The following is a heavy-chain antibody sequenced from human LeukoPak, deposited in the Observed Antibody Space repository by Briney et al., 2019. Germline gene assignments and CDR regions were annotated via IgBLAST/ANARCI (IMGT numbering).Heavy chain of an antibody. D-gene: IGHD2-2*01. CDR1: GGSFSGYY. CDR2: INHSGST. J-gene: IGHJ5*02. CDR3: ARGPIVVVPAAMPSGFDP. V-gene: IGHV4-34*01. Sequence: SETLSLTRAVYGGSFSGYYWSWIRQPPGKGLEWIGEINHSGSTNYNPSLKSRVTISVDTSKNQFSLKLSSVTAADTAVYYCARGPIVVVPAAMPSGFDPWGQGTLVTVSS.